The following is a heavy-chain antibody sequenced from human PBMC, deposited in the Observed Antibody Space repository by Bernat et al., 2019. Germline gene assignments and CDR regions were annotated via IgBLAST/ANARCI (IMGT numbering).Heavy chain of an antibody. CDR3: ARDPAGVADFDWLLYGRWFDP. V-gene: IGHV4-34*01. Sequence: QVQLQQWGAGLLKPSETLSLTCAAYGGSFCCYYGSWVLQPPGKGLEWIGEINHSGSTNYNPPLTSRVTISVYTSKTQFSLKLSSVTAAHTAVYYCARDPAGVADFDWLLYGRWFDPWGQGTLVTVSS. CDR1: GGSFCCYY. CDR2: INHSGST. D-gene: IGHD3-9*01. J-gene: IGHJ5*01.